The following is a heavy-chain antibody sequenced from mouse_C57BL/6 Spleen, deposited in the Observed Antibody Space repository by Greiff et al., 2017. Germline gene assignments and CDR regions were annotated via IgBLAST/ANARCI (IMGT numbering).Heavy chain of an antibody. V-gene: IGHV3-1*01. CDR3: ARGWGDYVAWFAY. J-gene: IGHJ3*01. D-gene: IGHD2-13*01. Sequence: EVKVEESGPGMVKPSQSLSLTCTVTGYSITSGYDWHWIRHFPGNKLEWMGYISYSGSTNYNPSLKSRISITHDTSNNHFFLKLNSVTPGDMATYYCARGWGDYVAWFAYWGQGTLVTVSA. CDR1: GYSITSGYD. CDR2: ISYSGST.